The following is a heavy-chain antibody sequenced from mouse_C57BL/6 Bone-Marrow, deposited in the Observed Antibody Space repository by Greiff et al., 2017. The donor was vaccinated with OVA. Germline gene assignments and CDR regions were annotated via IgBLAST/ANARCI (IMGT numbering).Heavy chain of an antibody. CDR3: ARADGITTRFAY. J-gene: IGHJ3*01. CDR1: GYTFTSYG. Sequence: VQLQQSGAELARPGASVKLSCKASGYTFTSYGISWVKQRTGQGLEWIGEIYPRSGNTYYNEKFKGKATLTADKSSSTAYMQLRGLTAEDSAVYFCARADGITTRFAYWGQGTLLTVSA. D-gene: IGHD1-1*01. V-gene: IGHV1-81*01. CDR2: IYPRSGNT.